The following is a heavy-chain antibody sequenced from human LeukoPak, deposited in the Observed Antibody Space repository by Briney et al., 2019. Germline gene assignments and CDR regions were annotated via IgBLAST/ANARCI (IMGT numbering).Heavy chain of an antibody. CDR3: ARQVSGTSKIDY. D-gene: IGHD1-26*01. J-gene: IGHJ4*02. CDR1: GGSFGAEY. V-gene: IGHV4-34*01. Sequence: SETLSLTCGVYGGSFGAEYWSWIRQAPEKGLEWIGEINHRGSTNLNPSLKGRFTISLDTSENQFSRKLSSVTAADTAVYRCARQVSGTSKIDYWGQGTLATVSS. CDR2: INHRGST.